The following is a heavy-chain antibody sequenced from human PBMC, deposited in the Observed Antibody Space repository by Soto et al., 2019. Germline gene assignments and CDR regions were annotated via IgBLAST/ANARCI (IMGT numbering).Heavy chain of an antibody. CDR1: GGSISSYY. D-gene: IGHD5-18*01. J-gene: IGHJ5*02. CDR3: ARVKGYSYGPQGSWFDP. CDR2: IYYSGST. V-gene: IGHV4-59*01. Sequence: ETLSLTCTVSGGSISSYYWSWIRQPPGKGLEWIGYIYYSGSTNYNPSLKSRVTISVDTSKNQFSLKLSSVTAADTAVYYCARVKGYSYGPQGSWFDPWGQGTLVTVSS.